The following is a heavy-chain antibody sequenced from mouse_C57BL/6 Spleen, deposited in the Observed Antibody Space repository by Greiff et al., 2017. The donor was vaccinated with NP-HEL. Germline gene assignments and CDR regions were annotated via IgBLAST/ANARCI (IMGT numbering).Heavy chain of an antibody. CDR1: GYTFTDYY. V-gene: IGHV1-76*01. D-gene: IGHD1-1*01. Sequence: QVHVKQSGAELVRPGASVKLSCKASGYTFTDYYINWVKQRPGQGLEWIARIYPGSGNTYYNEKFKGKATLTAEKSSSTAYMQLSSLTSEDSAVYCVAREGCYLLRPYDFDYWGQGTTLTVSS. CDR2: IYPGSGNT. CDR3: AREGCYLLRPYDFDY. J-gene: IGHJ2*01.